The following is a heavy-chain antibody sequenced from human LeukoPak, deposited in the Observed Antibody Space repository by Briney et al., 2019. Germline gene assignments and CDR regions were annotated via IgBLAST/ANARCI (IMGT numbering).Heavy chain of an antibody. D-gene: IGHD3-9*01. V-gene: IGHV4-59*08. CDR3: ASEYYDILTGYWGHWFDP. J-gene: IGHJ5*02. CDR2: IYYSGST. Sequence: SETLSLTCTVSGGSISSYYWSWIRQPPGKGLEWIGYIYYSGSTNYNPSLKSRVTISVDTSNNQFSLKLSSVTAADTAVYYCASEYYDILTGYWGHWFDPWGQGTLVTVSS. CDR1: GGSISSYY.